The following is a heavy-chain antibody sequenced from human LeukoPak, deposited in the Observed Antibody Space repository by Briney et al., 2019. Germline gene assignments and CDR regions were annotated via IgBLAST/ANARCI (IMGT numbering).Heavy chain of an antibody. V-gene: IGHV7-4-1*02. CDR3: AREVGHNYGNPDEWFYYFDK. CDR2: INTNTGNP. J-gene: IGHJ4*02. Sequence: GSSVKVSCKASGGTFSSYAISWVRQAPGLGLEWMGWINTNTGNPTYAQGFTGRFVFSLDTSVSTTYLQISSLKTEDTAVYYCAREVGHNYGNPDEWFYYFDKWGQGTPVTVSS. CDR1: GGTFSSYA. D-gene: IGHD5-18*01.